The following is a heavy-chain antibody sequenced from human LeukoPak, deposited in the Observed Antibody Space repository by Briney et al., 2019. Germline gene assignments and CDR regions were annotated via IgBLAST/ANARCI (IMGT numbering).Heavy chain of an antibody. J-gene: IGHJ4*02. Sequence: GRSLRLSCAASGFTFSSYGMHWVRQAPGKGLEWVSSISSSSSYIFYADSVKGRFTISRDNAKNSLYLQMNSLRAEDTAVYYCARFFNSGSYYFSGYFDYWGQGTLVTVSS. CDR1: GFTFSSYG. V-gene: IGHV3-21*01. CDR3: ARFFNSGSYYFSGYFDY. CDR2: ISSSSSYI. D-gene: IGHD1-26*01.